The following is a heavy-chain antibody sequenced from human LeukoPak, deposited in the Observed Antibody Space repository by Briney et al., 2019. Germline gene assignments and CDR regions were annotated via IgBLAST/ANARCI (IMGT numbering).Heavy chain of an antibody. D-gene: IGHD4/OR15-4a*01. CDR1: SGSISSYY. CDR2: IYYSGST. Sequence: SETLSLTCTVSSGSISSYYWSWIRQPPGKGLEWIGYIYYSGSTNYNPSLKSRVTISVDTSKNQFSLKLSSVTAADTAVYYCARYRATTGFDPWGQGTLVTVSS. J-gene: IGHJ5*02. CDR3: ARYRATTGFDP. V-gene: IGHV4-59*01.